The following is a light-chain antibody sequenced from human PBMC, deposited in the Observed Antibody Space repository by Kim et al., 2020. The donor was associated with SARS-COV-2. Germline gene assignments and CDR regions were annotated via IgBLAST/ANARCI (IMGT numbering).Light chain of an antibody. CDR2: DAS. J-gene: IGKJ5*01. V-gene: IGKV3-11*01. CDR3: QQRRKSIT. Sequence: LFPGESATPSCRASESVSTYLAWHQQKPGQAPRLLISDASNRATGVPVRFSGSGSGTDFTLTISSLEPEDFAVYYCQQRRKSITFGQGTRLEIK. CDR1: ESVSTY.